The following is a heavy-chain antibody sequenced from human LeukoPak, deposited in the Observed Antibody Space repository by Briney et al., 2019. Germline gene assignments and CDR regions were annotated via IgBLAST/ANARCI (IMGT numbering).Heavy chain of an antibody. CDR2: ISTDGSST. J-gene: IGHJ3*01. CDR1: GFTVSSNY. CDR3: AKDLIL. V-gene: IGHV3-74*01. Sequence: GGSLRLSCAASGFTVSSNYMSWVRQAPGKGLVWVSRISTDGSSTSYADSVKGRFTISRDNAKNTLYLQMFSLRPEDTAVYFCAKDLILWGQGTVVTVSS.